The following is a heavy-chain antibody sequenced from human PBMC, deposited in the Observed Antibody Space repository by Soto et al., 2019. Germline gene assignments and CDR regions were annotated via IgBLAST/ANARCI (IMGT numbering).Heavy chain of an antibody. Sequence: QVQLVQSAGEVKKPGASVKVSCKASGYSFTSYGISWVRRAPGQGLEWMGWISPYNGHTQFVERFQGRVTMTTDTSPKTAYMELRNLRSDDTAHYYCERDLTIVPATHPRLENYGMDVWGQGTTVIVSS. CDR1: GYSFTSYG. D-gene: IGHD2-2*01. CDR2: ISPYNGHT. V-gene: IGHV1-18*01. CDR3: ERDLTIVPATHPRLENYGMDV. J-gene: IGHJ6*02.